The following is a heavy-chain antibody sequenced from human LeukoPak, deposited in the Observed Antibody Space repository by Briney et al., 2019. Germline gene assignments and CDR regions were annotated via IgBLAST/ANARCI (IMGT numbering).Heavy chain of an antibody. CDR2: ISSSSSYI. CDR1: GFTFSSYS. D-gene: IGHD2-2*02. V-gene: IGHV3-21*01. CDR3: ARADLSCSSTSCYKDNWFDP. Sequence: PGGSLRLSCAASGFTFSSYSMNWVRQAPGKGLEWVSSISSSSSYIYYADSVKGRFTISGDNAKNSLYLQMNSLRAEDTAVYYCARADLSCSSTSCYKDNWFDPWGQGTLVTVSS. J-gene: IGHJ5*02.